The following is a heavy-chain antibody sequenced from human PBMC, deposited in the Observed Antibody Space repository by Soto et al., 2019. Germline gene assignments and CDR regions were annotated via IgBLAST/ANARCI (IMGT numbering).Heavy chain of an antibody. D-gene: IGHD6-19*01. V-gene: IGHV4-34*01. CDR2: INHSGST. CDR3: ARGSQWLTTGVCEY. J-gene: IGHJ4*02. CDR1: GGSFRGYY. Sequence: SETLSLTCAVYGGSFRGYYWRLIRPPPGKGLEWIGEINHSGSTNYNPSLKSRVTISVDTSKNQFSLKLSSVTAADTAVYYCARGSQWLTTGVCEYWGQGTLVTVSS.